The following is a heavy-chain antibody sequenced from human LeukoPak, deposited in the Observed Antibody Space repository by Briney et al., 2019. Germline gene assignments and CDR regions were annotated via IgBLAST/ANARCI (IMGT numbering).Heavy chain of an antibody. Sequence: SETLSLTCTVSGGSLSSGGYYWSWIRQHPGKGLEWIGDIYYSGGTYYNPSLKSRVMISVDTSKNQFSLKLSSVTAADTAVYYCARRGMAAVGTFRSDWFDPWGQGTLVTVSS. CDR3: ARRGMAAVGTFRSDWFDP. D-gene: IGHD6-13*01. CDR2: IYYSGGT. V-gene: IGHV4-31*03. CDR1: GGSLSSGGYY. J-gene: IGHJ5*02.